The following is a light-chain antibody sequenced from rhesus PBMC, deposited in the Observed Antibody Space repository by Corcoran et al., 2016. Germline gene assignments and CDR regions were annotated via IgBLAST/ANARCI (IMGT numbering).Light chain of an antibody. V-gene: IGKV1-69*01. Sequence: DIQMTQSPSSLSASVGDRVTITCRASQDISEWLAWYQQKTGKDPKLLIYRASNLETGVPSRLRGTGSGAEFSLTINSLQPEDFSTYDCQHHDTSPPTFGRGT. J-gene: IGKJ2*01. CDR2: RAS. CDR1: QDISEW. CDR3: QHHDTSPPT.